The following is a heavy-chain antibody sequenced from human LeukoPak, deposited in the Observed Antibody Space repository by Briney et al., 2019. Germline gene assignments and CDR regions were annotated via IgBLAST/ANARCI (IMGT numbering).Heavy chain of an antibody. D-gene: IGHD3-10*01. CDR2: VHYSGST. V-gene: IGHV4-39*01. CDR3: ARQLYVSGSYYAPMDV. Sequence: SETLSLTCSVSGGSISSSSYFWGWIRQPPGKGLEWIASVHYSGSTYYNPSLKSRVTISIDTSKNQFSLKLTSVTAADTAVYFCARQLYVSGSYYAPMDVWGKGTTVMISS. CDR1: GGSISSSSYF. J-gene: IGHJ6*03.